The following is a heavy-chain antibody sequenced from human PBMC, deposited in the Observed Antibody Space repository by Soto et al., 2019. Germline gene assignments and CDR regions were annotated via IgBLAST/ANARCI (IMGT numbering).Heavy chain of an antibody. D-gene: IGHD1-26*01. V-gene: IGHV1-69*13. CDR1: GGTFSSYA. CDR2: IIPIFGTA. J-gene: IGHJ4*02. CDR3: ARAPLWAVAYYFDY. Sequence: SVKVSCKASGGTFSSYAISWVRQAPGQGLEWMGGIIPIFGTANYAQKFQGRVTITADESTSTAYMELSRLRSDDTAVYYCARAPLWAVAYYFDYWGQGTLVTVSS.